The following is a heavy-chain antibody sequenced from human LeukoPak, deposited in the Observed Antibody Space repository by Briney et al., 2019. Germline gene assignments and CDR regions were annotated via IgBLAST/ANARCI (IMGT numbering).Heavy chain of an antibody. CDR3: ARASRDGYNQNFDY. J-gene: IGHJ4*02. Sequence: GESLQISCKGSGYSFTSYWNAWVRQRPGKGLEWMGIIYPGGSETRYDPSFQGQVTISADSSTSTAYLQWSSLRASDTAMYYCARASRDGYNQNFDYWGQGTLVTVSS. CDR2: IYPGGSET. V-gene: IGHV5-51*01. D-gene: IGHD5-24*01. CDR1: GYSFTSYW.